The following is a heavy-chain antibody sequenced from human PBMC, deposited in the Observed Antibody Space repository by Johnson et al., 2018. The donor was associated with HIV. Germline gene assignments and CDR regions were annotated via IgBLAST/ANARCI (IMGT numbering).Heavy chain of an antibody. CDR1: GFIFSSYG. V-gene: IGHV3-30*03. CDR3: TRDAKLRPLDGPDDAFDI. CDR2: ISYDGSNK. Sequence: QVQLVESGGGVVQPGRSLRLSCAASGFIFSSYGMHWVRQAPGKGLEWVAVISYDGSNKYYADSVKGRFTISRDNSKNTLYLQMNSLKTEDTAVYYCTRDAKLRPLDGPDDAFDIWGQGTMVTVSS. J-gene: IGHJ3*02. D-gene: IGHD2-2*03.